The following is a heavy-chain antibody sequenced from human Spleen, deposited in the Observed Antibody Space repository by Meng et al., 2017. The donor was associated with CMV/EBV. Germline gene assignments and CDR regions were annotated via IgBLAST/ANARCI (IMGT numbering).Heavy chain of an antibody. V-gene: IGHV3-19*01. CDR1: GFTFSNSD. CDR3: ARVVAGCGSNCLDFDY. J-gene: IGHJ4*02. D-gene: IGHD2-2*01. CDR2: VSWNGSRT. Sequence: GESLKISCAASGFTFSNSDMNWVRQAPGKGLEWVSGVSWNGSRTHYADSVKGRFTISRGNAKNSLYLQMNSLRAEDTAVYYCARVVAGCGSNCLDFDYWGQGTLVTVSS.